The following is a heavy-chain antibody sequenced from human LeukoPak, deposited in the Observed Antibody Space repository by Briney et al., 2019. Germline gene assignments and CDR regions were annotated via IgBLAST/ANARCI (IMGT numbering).Heavy chain of an antibody. V-gene: IGHV3-23*01. CDR2: ISGSGGST. CDR1: GFTFSSYA. D-gene: IGHD6-19*01. J-gene: IGHJ4*02. CDR3: AKGREWLVQVFDY. Sequence: PGGSLRLSCAASGFTFSSYAMSWVRQAPGKGLEWVSAISGSGGSTYYADSVKGRFTISRDNSKNTLYLQKNSLRAEDTAVYYCAKGREWLVQVFDYWGQGTLVTVSS.